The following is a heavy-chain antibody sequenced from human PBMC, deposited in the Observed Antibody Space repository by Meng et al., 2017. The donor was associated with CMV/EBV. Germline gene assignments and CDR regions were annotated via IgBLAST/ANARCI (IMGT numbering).Heavy chain of an antibody. D-gene: IGHD2-2*01. CDR3: AREGYCSSTSCYPSDAFDI. J-gene: IGHJ3*02. CDR2: ISSSSSYI. V-gene: IGHV3-21*01. CDR1: GFTFSSYS. Sequence: LSLTCAASGFTFSSYSMNWVRQAPGKGLEWVSSISSSSSYIYYADSVKGRFTISRDNAKNSLYLQMNSLRAEDTAVYYCAREGYCSSTSCYPSDAFDIWGQGTMVTVSS.